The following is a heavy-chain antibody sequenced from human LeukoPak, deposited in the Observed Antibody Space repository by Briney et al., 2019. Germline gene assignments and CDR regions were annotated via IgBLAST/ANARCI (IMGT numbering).Heavy chain of an antibody. V-gene: IGHV1-2*02. Sequence: GASVKVSCKASGYTFTGYYMHWVRQAPGQGLEWMGWINPNSGGTNYAQKFQGRVTMTRDTSISTAYMELSRLRSDDTAVYYCARGELWDFWSGSHALLSRLDPWGQGTLVTVSS. J-gene: IGHJ5*02. CDR1: GYTFTGYY. D-gene: IGHD3-3*01. CDR2: INPNSGGT. CDR3: ARGELWDFWSGSHALLSRLDP.